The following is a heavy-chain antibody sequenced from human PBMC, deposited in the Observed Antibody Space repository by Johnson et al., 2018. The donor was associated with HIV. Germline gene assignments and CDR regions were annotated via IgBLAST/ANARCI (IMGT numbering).Heavy chain of an antibody. CDR1: GFTFSSYV. V-gene: IGHV3-23*04. CDR3: ARAAYSGSHHDAFDI. CDR2: IGVSGDST. D-gene: IGHD1-26*01. Sequence: VQLVESGGGLVQPGGSLRLSCAASGFTFSSYVMSWVRQTPGKGLEWVSGIGVSGDSTYYADSVKGRFTISRDNSKNTLYLQMNSLRAEDTAIYYCARAAYSGSHHDAFDIWGQGTMVTVSS. J-gene: IGHJ3*02.